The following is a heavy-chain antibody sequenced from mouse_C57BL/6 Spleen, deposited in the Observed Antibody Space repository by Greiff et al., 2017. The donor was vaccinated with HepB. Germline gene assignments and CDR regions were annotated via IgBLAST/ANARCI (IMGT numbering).Heavy chain of an antibody. J-gene: IGHJ3*01. CDR3: AREGSSYGFAY. D-gene: IGHD1-1*01. Sequence: QVQLQQSGPELVKPGASVKISCKASGYAFSSSWMNWVKQRPGKGLEWIGRIYPGDGDTNYNGKFKGKATLTADKSSSTAYMQLSSLTSEDSAVYFCAREGSSYGFAYWGQVTLVTVSA. CDR1: GYAFSSSW. CDR2: IYPGDGDT. V-gene: IGHV1-82*01.